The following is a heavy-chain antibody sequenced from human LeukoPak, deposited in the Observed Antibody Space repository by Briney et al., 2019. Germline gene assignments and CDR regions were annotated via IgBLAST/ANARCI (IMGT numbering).Heavy chain of an antibody. D-gene: IGHD3-22*01. V-gene: IGHV3-64*01. J-gene: IGHJ4*02. CDR1: GFTFSSYA. CDR2: ISRNGGST. CDR3: ARCYYDSSGYPTQDY. Sequence: GGSLRLSCAASGFTFSSYAMHWVRQAPGKGLEYASAISRNGGSTYYANSVKGRFTISRDNSKNTLYLQMGSLRAEDMAVYYCARCYYDSSGYPTQDYWGQGTLVTVSS.